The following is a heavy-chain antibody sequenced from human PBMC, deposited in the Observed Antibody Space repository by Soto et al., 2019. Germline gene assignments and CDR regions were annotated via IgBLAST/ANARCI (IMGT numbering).Heavy chain of an antibody. J-gene: IGHJ4*02. V-gene: IGHV3-23*01. D-gene: IGHD1-26*01. CDR3: ATAAQWELLLRYFDY. CDR2: ISGSGGST. CDR1: GFTFSSYA. Sequence: EVQLLESGGGLVQPGGSLRLSCAASGFTFSSYAMSWVRQAPGKGLEWVSAISGSGGSTYYADSVKGRFTISRDNSKNTLYVQMNSLRAEDRAVYYCATAAQWELLLRYFDYWGQGTLVTVSS.